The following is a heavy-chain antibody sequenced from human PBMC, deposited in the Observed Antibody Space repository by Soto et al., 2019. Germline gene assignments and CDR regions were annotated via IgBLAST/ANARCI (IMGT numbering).Heavy chain of an antibody. Sequence: GGSLRLSCAASGFTLSSYAMHWVRQAPGKGLEWVSVIYSAGSADFADSVKVRFTISRDNSKNTLYLQMSSLRAEDTAVYYCAKSPGMYYYDSSGYYHYDYWGQGTLVTVSS. V-gene: IGHV3-66*01. J-gene: IGHJ4*02. CDR2: IYSAGSA. D-gene: IGHD3-22*01. CDR1: GFTLSSYA. CDR3: AKSPGMYYYDSSGYYHYDY.